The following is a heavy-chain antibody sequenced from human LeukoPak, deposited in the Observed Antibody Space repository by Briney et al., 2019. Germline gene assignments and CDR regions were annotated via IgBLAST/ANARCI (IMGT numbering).Heavy chain of an antibody. V-gene: IGHV3-23*01. D-gene: IGHD5-18*01. Sequence: GGSLRLSCAASGFTFSSYAMSWVRQAPAKGLEWVSAISGSGGSTYYADSVKGRFTISRDNSKNTLYLQMNSLRAEDTAVYYCANCVRGYSYGYRGMDVWGQGTTVTISS. CDR3: ANCVRGYSYGYRGMDV. CDR2: ISGSGGST. CDR1: GFTFSSYA. J-gene: IGHJ6*02.